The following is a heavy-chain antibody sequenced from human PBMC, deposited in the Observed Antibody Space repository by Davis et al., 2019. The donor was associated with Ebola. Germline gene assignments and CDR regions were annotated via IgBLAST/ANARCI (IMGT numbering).Heavy chain of an antibody. CDR2: IIPILGIA. D-gene: IGHD1-14*01. J-gene: IGHJ6*02. CDR1: GGTLSSYA. Sequence: SSVPVPCQASGGTLSSYAISWVGQAPGQGLEWMGRIIPILGIANYAPKFQGRVTITADKSTSTAYMELSSLRSEDTAVYYCARFRGNPGYYYYGMDVWGQGTTVTVSS. CDR3: ARFRGNPGYYYYGMDV. V-gene: IGHV1-69*04.